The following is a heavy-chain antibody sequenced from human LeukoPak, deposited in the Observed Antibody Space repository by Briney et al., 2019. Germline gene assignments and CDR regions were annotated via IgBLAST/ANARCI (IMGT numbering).Heavy chain of an antibody. CDR1: GGSFSGYY. D-gene: IGHD1-26*01. V-gene: IGHV4-34*01. Sequence: SETLSLTCAVYGGSFSGYYWSWIRQPPGKGLEWIGEINHSGSTNYNPSLKSRVTISVDTSKNQFSLKLSSVTAADTAVYYCARMCGRYYYYYGMDVWGQGTLVTVSS. CDR3: ARMCGRYYYYYGMDV. CDR2: INHSGST. J-gene: IGHJ6*02.